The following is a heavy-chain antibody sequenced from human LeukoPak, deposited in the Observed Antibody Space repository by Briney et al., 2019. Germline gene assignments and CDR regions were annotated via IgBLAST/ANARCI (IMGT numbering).Heavy chain of an antibody. CDR3: AKDLVPTVTTWGAFDI. V-gene: IGHV3-30*04. J-gene: IGHJ3*02. CDR1: GFTFSSYA. Sequence: PGGSLRLSCAASGFTFSSYAMHWVRQAPGKGLEWVAVISYDGSNKYYADSVKGRFTISRDNSKNTLYLQMNSLRAEDTAVYYCAKDLVPTVTTWGAFDIWGQGTMVTVSS. D-gene: IGHD4-17*01. CDR2: ISYDGSNK.